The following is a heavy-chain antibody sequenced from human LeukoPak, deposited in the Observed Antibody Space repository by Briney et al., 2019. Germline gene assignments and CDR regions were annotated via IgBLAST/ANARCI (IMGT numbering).Heavy chain of an antibody. J-gene: IGHJ4*02. CDR1: GGSINGYY. D-gene: IGHD3-9*01. CDR3: ARVPRYFDWLLCDY. V-gene: IGHV4-59*12. CDR2: IYYSGST. Sequence: SETLSLTCTVSGGSINGYYCSWIRQPPGRGLEWIGSIYYSGSTYYNPSLKSRVTISVDTSKNQFSLKLSSVTAADTAVYYCARVPRYFDWLLCDYWGQGTLVTVSS.